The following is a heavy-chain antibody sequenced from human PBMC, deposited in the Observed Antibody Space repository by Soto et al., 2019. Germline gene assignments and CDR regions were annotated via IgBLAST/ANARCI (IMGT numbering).Heavy chain of an antibody. D-gene: IGHD5-18*01. CDR3: ARVSGLDTAMPYDY. CDR2: ISAYNGNT. CDR1: GYTYTSYG. Sequence: SVKVSCKASGYTYTSYGISWVRQAPGQGLEWMGWISAYNGNTNYAQKLQGRVTMTTDTSTSTAYMELRSLRSDDTAVYYCARVSGLDTAMPYDYWGQGTLVTVSS. J-gene: IGHJ4*02. V-gene: IGHV1-18*01.